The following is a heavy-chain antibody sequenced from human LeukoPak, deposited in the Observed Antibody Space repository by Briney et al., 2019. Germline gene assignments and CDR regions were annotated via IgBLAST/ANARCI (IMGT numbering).Heavy chain of an antibody. CDR2: ISGTGRSA. Sequence: PGGSLRLSCAASGLTFNSHAMSWVRQAPGKGLEWVSVISGTGRSAYYADSVKGRFTISRDNSKNTLYLQMNSLRAEDTAVYSCAKGAWANYYGSGSYYNVWGQGTLVTVSS. V-gene: IGHV3-23*01. CDR1: GLTFNSHA. CDR3: AKGAWANYYGSGSYYNV. D-gene: IGHD3-10*01. J-gene: IGHJ4*02.